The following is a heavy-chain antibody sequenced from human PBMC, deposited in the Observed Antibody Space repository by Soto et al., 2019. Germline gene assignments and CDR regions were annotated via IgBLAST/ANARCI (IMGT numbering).Heavy chain of an antibody. CDR2: ISYDGSNK. CDR1: GFTFSSYA. Sequence: PGGSLRLSCAASGFTFSSYAMHWVRQAPGKGLEWVAVISYDGSNKYYADSVKGRFAISRDNVNSILSLDMSDLSAEDTAVYYCAKDCRRLAVAGSAFDSWGQGTLVTVSS. CDR3: AKDCRRLAVAGSAFDS. V-gene: IGHV3-30*09. D-gene: IGHD6-19*01. J-gene: IGHJ4*02.